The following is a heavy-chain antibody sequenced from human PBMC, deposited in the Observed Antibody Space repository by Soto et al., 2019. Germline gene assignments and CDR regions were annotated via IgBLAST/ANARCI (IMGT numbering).Heavy chain of an antibody. D-gene: IGHD3-16*01. CDR3: ARVFPFGGGGALLQPGDY. J-gene: IGHJ4*02. CDR2: ISSRSSFI. Sequence: EVQLVESGGGLVKPGGSLRLSCAASGFTLKSYSMTWVRQAPGKGPEWVSSISSRSSFIFYADSVKGRFTISRDNAKSSLYRQMNGRRAEDTAVYYCARVFPFGGGGALLQPGDYWGQGTLVTVSS. V-gene: IGHV3-21*01. CDR1: GFTLKSYS.